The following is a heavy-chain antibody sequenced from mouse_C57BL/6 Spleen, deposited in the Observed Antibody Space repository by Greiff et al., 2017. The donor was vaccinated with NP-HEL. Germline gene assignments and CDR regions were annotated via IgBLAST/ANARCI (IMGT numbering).Heavy chain of an antibody. CDR1: GYTFTNYW. CDR2: IYPGGGYT. V-gene: IGHV1-63*01. CDR3: ARSRKAQANYFDY. J-gene: IGHJ2*01. D-gene: IGHD3-2*02. Sequence: QVQLKESGAELVRPGTSVKMSCKASGYTFTNYWIGWAKQRPGHGLEWIGDIYPGGGYTNYNEKFKGKATLTADKSSSTAYMQFSSLTSEDSAIYYCARSRKAQANYFDYWGQGTTLTVSS.